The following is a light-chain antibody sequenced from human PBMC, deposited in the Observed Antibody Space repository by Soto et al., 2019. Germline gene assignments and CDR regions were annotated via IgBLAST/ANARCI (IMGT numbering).Light chain of an antibody. CDR2: KAS. CDR3: QQYSEYPWT. V-gene: IGKV1-5*03. CDR1: QTISSW. Sequence: DIQMTQSPSTLSASVGDRVSITCWASQTISSWLAWYQQKPGKAPKLLVYKASSLEGGVPSRFSGSASGTEFSLTISSLQPDDFAIYYCQQYSEYPWTFGQGTTVDVK. J-gene: IGKJ1*01.